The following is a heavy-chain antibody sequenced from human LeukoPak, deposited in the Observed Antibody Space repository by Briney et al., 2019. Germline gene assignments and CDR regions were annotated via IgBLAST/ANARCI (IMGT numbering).Heavy chain of an antibody. CDR2: IIPIFGTA. CDR1: GGTFSSYA. J-gene: IGHJ4*02. D-gene: IGHD1-26*01. Sequence: ASVKVSCKASGGTFSSYAISWVRQAPGQGLEWMGGIIPIFGTANYAQKFQGRVTITADESTSTAYMELSSLRSEDTAVYYCARDGVGAIGGGGYWGQGTLVTVSS. CDR3: ARDGVGAIGGGGY. V-gene: IGHV1-69*13.